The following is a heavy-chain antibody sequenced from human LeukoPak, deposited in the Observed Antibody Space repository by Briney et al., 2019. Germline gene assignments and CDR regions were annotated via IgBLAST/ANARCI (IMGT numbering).Heavy chain of an antibody. D-gene: IGHD3-22*01. Sequence: SQTLSLTCTVSGGSVSSGGYYWSWIRQPPGKGLEWIGYIYYSGSTNYNPSLKSRVTISVDTSKNQFSLKLSSVTAADTAVYYCARVYYYDSSGGYNWFDPWGQGTLVTVSS. V-gene: IGHV4-61*08. CDR2: IYYSGST. CDR1: GGSVSSGGYY. CDR3: ARVYYYDSSGGYNWFDP. J-gene: IGHJ5*02.